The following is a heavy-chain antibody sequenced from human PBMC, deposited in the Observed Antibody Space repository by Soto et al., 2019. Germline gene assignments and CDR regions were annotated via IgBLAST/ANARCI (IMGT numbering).Heavy chain of an antibody. V-gene: IGHV3-30*03. CDR2: ISYDGSNK. D-gene: IGHD6-13*01. CDR3: ARDREREQLGYYGVDV. J-gene: IGHJ6*02. CDR1: GFSFSHYD. Sequence: QVQVVESGGGVVQPGRSLRLSCVASGFSFSHYDMQRVRQAPGKGLEWVAVISYDGSNKYYGESVTGRFTIYRDNSKNTLYLQMNSLRPDDTALYFCARDREREQLGYYGVDVWGQGTTVAVAS.